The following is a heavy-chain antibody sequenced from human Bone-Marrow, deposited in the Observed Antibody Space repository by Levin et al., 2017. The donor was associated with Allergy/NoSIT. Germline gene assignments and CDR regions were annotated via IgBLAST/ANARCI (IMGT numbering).Heavy chain of an antibody. J-gene: IGHJ6*02. V-gene: IGHV1-8*01. CDR2: MNPNSGNT. CDR3: ARRGYYYYGMDV. Sequence: GESLKISCKASGYTFTSYDINWVRQATGQGLEWMGWMNPNSGNTGYAQKFQGRVTMTRNTSISTAYMELSSLRSEDTAVYYCARRGYYYYGMDVWGQGTTVTVSS. CDR1: GYTFTSYD. D-gene: IGHD3-10*01.